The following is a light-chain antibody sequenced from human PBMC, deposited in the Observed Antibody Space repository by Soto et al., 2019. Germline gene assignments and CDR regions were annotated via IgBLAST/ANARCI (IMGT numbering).Light chain of an antibody. Sequence: DIQMTQSPSSLSASVGDRVTITCRASQSINTYLNWYQQKPGKVPKLLIYAASSLESGAPSRFSGSGSATDFTLTISSLEPEDFAAYYCQQSYSTPFTFGPGTKVDIK. CDR1: QSINTY. CDR3: QQSYSTPFT. V-gene: IGKV1-39*01. CDR2: AAS. J-gene: IGKJ3*01.